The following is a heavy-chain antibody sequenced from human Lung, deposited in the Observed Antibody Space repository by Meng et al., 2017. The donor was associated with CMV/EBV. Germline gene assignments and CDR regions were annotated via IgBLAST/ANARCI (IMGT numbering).Heavy chain of an antibody. Sequence: GGSLRLSCAASGFTFSSYAMSWVRQAPGKGLEWVSAISGSGGSTYYADSVKGRFTISRDNSKNTLYLQMNSLRAEDTAVYYCAKGYWGCSSYSCYLDAFDIWGKGTRVT. J-gene: IGHJ3*02. V-gene: IGHV3-23*01. CDR3: AKGYWGCSSYSCYLDAFDI. CDR1: GFTFSSYA. D-gene: IGHD2-2*01. CDR2: ISGSGGST.